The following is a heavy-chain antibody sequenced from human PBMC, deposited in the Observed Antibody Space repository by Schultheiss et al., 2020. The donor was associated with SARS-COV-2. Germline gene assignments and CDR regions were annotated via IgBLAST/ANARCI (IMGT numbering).Heavy chain of an antibody. Sequence: GGSLRLSCAASGFTFSSYAMSWVRRPPGMGLEWVSAVGGDGGRTYYADSVKGRFTISRDNSKNTLYLQMNSLRAEDTAVYYCARVGYTYNWFDPWGQGTLVTVSS. CDR2: VGGDGGRT. CDR1: GFTFSSYA. V-gene: IGHV3-23*01. D-gene: IGHD3-16*02. CDR3: ARVGYTYNWFDP. J-gene: IGHJ5*02.